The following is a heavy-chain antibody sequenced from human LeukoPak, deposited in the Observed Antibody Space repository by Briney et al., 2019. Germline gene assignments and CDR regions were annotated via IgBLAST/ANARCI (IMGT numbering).Heavy chain of an antibody. CDR1: GGSISSYY. V-gene: IGHV4-59*01. Sequence: SETLSLTCTVSGGSISSYYWSWIRQPPGKGLERIGYIYYSGSTNYNPSLKSRVTMSVDTSKNQFSLKVSSVTAADTAVYYCAREGSMTTVKHYFDYWGQGTLVTVSS. J-gene: IGHJ4*02. CDR2: IYYSGST. CDR3: AREGSMTTVKHYFDY. D-gene: IGHD4-11*01.